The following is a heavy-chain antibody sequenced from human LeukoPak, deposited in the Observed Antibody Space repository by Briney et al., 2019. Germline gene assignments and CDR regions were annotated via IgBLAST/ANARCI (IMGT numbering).Heavy chain of an antibody. D-gene: IGHD3-10*01. CDR3: ARHGFGVFEGY. Sequence: GGSLRLSCAASGFTFNHYGMSWVRQAPGKGLEWVSVISGSGGTTYYADSVKGRFTISRDNSKNTLYLQMNSLRAEDTAVYYCARHGFGVFEGYWGQGTLVTVSS. J-gene: IGHJ4*02. CDR2: ISGSGGTT. V-gene: IGHV3-23*01. CDR1: GFTFNHYG.